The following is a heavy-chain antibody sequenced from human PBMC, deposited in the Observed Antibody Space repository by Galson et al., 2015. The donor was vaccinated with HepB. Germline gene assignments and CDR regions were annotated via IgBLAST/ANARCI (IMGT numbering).Heavy chain of an antibody. V-gene: IGHV1-46*01. CDR1: GYTFTSYY. CDR3: ARASHIVVVPAAIRGPGY. D-gene: IGHD2-2*02. CDR2: INPSGGST. J-gene: IGHJ4*02. Sequence: SVKVSCKASGYTFTSYYMHWVRQAPGQGLEWMGIINPSGGSTSYAQKFQGRVTMTRDTSTSTVYMELSSLRSEDTAVYYCARASHIVVVPAAIRGPGYWGQGTLVTVSS.